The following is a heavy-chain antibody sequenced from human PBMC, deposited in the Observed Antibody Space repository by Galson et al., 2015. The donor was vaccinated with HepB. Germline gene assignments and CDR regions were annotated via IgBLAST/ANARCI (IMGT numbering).Heavy chain of an antibody. D-gene: IGHD2-2*01. CDR1: GFTFSSYW. Sequence: SLRLSCAASGFTFSSYWMHWVRQAPGKGLVWVSRINSDGSSTSYADSVKGRFTISRDNAKNTLYLQMNSLRAEDTAVYYCASRRGDGVPAAVLNYYYYYGMDVWGQGTTVTVSS. J-gene: IGHJ6*02. V-gene: IGHV3-74*01. CDR2: INSDGSST. CDR3: ASRRGDGVPAAVLNYYYYYGMDV.